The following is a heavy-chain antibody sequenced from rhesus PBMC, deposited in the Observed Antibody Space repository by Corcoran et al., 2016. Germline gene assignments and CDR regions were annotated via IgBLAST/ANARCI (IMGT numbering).Heavy chain of an antibody. CDR3: TRSRPGTYFDY. Sequence: QLQLQESVPGVVTPSETLSLTCAVSGGYFNTYYWSSLGQLQGLALELFGRVSGSDGSADFHPALKRRVTLSTDTSNHYSSLRLSAVTAADTALYYCTRSRPGTYFDYWCQGVLVTVSS. D-gene: IGHD1-38*01. V-gene: IGHV4-173*01. CDR2: VSGSDGSA. CDR1: GGYFNTYY. J-gene: IGHJ4*01.